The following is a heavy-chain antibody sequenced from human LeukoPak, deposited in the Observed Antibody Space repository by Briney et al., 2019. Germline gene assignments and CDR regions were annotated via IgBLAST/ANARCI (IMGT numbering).Heavy chain of an antibody. Sequence: HPGGSLRLSCAASGFTFSSYAMSWVRQAPGKGLEWVSAISGSGGSTYYADSVKGRFTISRDNSKNTLYLQMNSLRAEDTAVYYCAKESAYGSGSFYYGMDVWGQGTTVAVSS. V-gene: IGHV3-23*01. CDR3: AKESAYGSGSFYYGMDV. D-gene: IGHD3-10*01. CDR1: GFTFSSYA. J-gene: IGHJ6*02. CDR2: ISGSGGST.